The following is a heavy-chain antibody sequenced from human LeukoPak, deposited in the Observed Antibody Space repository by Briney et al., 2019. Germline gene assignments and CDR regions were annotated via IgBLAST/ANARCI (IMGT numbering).Heavy chain of an antibody. J-gene: IGHJ4*02. D-gene: IGHD3-22*01. V-gene: IGHV4-39*07. Sequence: PSETLSLTCTVSGGSISSSSYYWGWIRQPPGTGLEWIGSIYYTGSTYYNPSLKSRVTISVDTSKNQFSLKLSSVTAADTAVYYCAGDTSGYYYFDYWGQGTLVTVSS. CDR1: GGSISSSSYY. CDR3: AGDTSGYYYFDY. CDR2: IYYTGST.